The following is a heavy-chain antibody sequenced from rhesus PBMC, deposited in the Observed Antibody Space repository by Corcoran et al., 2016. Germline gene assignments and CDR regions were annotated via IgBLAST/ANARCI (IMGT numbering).Heavy chain of an antibody. D-gene: IGHD1-44*02. V-gene: IGHV4-173*01. CDR3: GRGDIVGAI. CDR2: VSGSGGYT. J-gene: IGHJ4*01. Sequence: QLQLQESGPGLVKPSETLSLTCAISGGSLGNTYWGWIRQPPGKGPEWIGRVSGSGGYTDYHPSLKSRVTMSTDTSKNQFSLKLTSVTAADTAVYYCGRGDIVGAIGGQGVLVTVSS. CDR1: GGSLGNTY.